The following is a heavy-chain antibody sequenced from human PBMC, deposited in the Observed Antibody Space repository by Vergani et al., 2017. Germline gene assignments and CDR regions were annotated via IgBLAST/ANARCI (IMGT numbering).Heavy chain of an antibody. J-gene: IGHJ6*03. V-gene: IGHV1-69*01. CDR3: ARDAVVTPGYYYYYYMDV. CDR2: IIPIFGTA. Sequence: QVQLVQSGAEVKKPGSSVKVSCKASGGTFSSYAISWVRQAPGKGLEWMGGIIPIFGTANYAQKFQGRVTITADESTSTAYMELSSLRSEDTAVYYCARDAVVTPGYYYYYYMDVWGKGTTVTVSS. CDR1: GGTFSSYA. D-gene: IGHD4-23*01.